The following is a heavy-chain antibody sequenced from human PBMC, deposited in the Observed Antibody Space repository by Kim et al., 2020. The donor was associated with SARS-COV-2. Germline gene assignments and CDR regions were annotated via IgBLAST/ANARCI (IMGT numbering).Heavy chain of an antibody. J-gene: IGHJ5*02. CDR2: ISGSGGST. D-gene: IGHD4-17*01. Sequence: GGSLRLSCVASGFTFSSSAMSWVRQAPGKGLEWVSVISGSGGSTYHADSVKGRFTISRDNSKNTLYLQMNSLRAEDTAVYYCAKQAVTTAMNWFDPWGQGTLVTVSS. V-gene: IGHV3-23*01. CDR3: AKQAVTTAMNWFDP. CDR1: GFTFSSSA.